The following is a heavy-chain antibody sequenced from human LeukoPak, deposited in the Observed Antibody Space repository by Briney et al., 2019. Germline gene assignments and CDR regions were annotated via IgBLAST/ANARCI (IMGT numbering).Heavy chain of an antibody. CDR2: FFYSGST. CDR1: GASINKYY. J-gene: IGHJ6*02. CDR3: ARNAGTKDYYYGMDV. Sequence: KASETLSLTCTVSGASINKYYWNWVRQPPGKGLEWIGYFFYSGSTRYNPSLKSRVTISGDMSNNQFSLRLTSLTAADTAVYYCARNAGTKDYYYGMDVWGQGTTVIVSS. V-gene: IGHV4-59*08. D-gene: IGHD2-2*01.